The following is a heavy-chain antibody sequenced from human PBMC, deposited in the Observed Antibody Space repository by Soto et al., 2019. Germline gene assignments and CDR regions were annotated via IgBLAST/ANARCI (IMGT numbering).Heavy chain of an antibody. CDR1: VFTFIIYS. D-gene: IGHD3-22*01. Sequence: PGGSXRLSCASSVFTFIIYSIDLFRHAPGKGLEWVSSISSSSSYIYYADSVKGRFTISRDNAKNSLYLQMNSLRAEDTAVYYCAYRTYYYDSSAKKNDFDIWGQGTMVTVSS. J-gene: IGHJ3*02. V-gene: IGHV3-21*01. CDR3: AYRTYYYDSSAKKNDFDI. CDR2: ISSSSSYI.